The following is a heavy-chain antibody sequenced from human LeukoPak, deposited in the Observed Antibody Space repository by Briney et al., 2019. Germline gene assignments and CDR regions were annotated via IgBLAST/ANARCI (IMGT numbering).Heavy chain of an antibody. CDR3: ARSPGVYFDY. CDR1: DGSISSSSYY. D-gene: IGHD3-10*01. CDR2: IYYSGST. Sequence: SETLSLTCTVSDGSISSSSYYWGWIRQPPGKGLEWIGSIYYSGSTYYNPSLKSRVTISVDTSKNQFSLKLSSVTAADTAVYYCARSPGVYFDYWGQGTLVTVSS. J-gene: IGHJ4*02. V-gene: IGHV4-39*01.